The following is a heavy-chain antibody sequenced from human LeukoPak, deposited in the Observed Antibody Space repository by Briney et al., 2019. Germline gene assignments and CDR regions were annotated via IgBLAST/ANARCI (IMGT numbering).Heavy chain of an antibody. J-gene: IGHJ4*02. Sequence: ASVKVSCKASGDTFTDYYLHWVRQAPGQGLEWMGWISAYNGNTNYAQKLQGRVTMTTDTSTSTAYMELRSLRSDDTAVYYCARDTPITMIVVVTRIFDYWGQGTLVTVSS. D-gene: IGHD3-22*01. V-gene: IGHV1-18*04. CDR3: ARDTPITMIVVVTRIFDY. CDR1: GDTFTDYY. CDR2: ISAYNGNT.